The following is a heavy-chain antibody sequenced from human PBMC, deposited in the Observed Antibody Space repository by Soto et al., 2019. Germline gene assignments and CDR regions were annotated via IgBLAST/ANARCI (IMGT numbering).Heavy chain of an antibody. CDR3: ARGWLRDPWMY. J-gene: IGHJ4*02. CDR1: GFIFSSYT. Sequence: EVQLVESGGGLVKPGGSLRLSCAASGFIFSSYTMNWVRQAPGKGLEWVSSISASSTYIYYADPLKGRCTISRDNAYNSLYLQMNSLRAEDTAVYYCARGWLRDPWMYWGQGTLVTVSS. D-gene: IGHD5-12*01. CDR2: ISASSTYI. V-gene: IGHV3-21*01.